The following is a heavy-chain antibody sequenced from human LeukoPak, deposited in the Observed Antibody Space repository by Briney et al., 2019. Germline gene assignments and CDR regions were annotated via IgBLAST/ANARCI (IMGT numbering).Heavy chain of an antibody. Sequence: KPSETLSLTCTVSGGSISSSSYYWGWIRQPPAKGLEWIGTIYYSGSTYYNPSLKSRVTMSVDTSKNQFSLKLSSVTAVDTAVYYCARTGTTNLYARFCDFWGQGTLVTVSS. CDR3: ARTGTTNLYARFCDF. V-gene: IGHV4-39*07. CDR1: GGSISSSSYY. D-gene: IGHD1-14*01. CDR2: IYYSGST. J-gene: IGHJ4*02.